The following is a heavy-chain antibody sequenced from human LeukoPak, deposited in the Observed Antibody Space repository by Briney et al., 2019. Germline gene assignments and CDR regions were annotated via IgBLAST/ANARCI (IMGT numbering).Heavy chain of an antibody. V-gene: IGHV3-33*08. CDR1: GFTFSNAW. J-gene: IGHJ4*02. CDR2: LWSDASHR. CDR3: AREDWGSTGHSFGY. D-gene: IGHD7-27*01. Sequence: GGSLRLSCAASGFTFSNAWMSWVRQAPGKGLEWVAVLWSDASHRYYADSVKGRFTISRDISKNTLYLQMTSLRVEDTAVYYCAREDWGSTGHSFGYWGQGTLVTVSS.